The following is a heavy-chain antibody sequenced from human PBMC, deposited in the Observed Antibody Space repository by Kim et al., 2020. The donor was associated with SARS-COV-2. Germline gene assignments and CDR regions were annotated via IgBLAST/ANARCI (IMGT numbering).Heavy chain of an antibody. CDR3: ARDPANSSSWYHYYYYYGMEV. J-gene: IGHJ6*02. CDR1: GFTFSSYA. Sequence: GGSLRLSCAASGFTFSSYAMHWVRQAPGKGLEWVAVISYDGSNKYYADSVKGRFTISRDNSKNTLYLQMNSLRAEDTAVYYCARDPANSSSWYHYYYYYGMEVWGQGTTVTVSS. D-gene: IGHD6-13*01. V-gene: IGHV3-30*04. CDR2: ISYDGSNK.